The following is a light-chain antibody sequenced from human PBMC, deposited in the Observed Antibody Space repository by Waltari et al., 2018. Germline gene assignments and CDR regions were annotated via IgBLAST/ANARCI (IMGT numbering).Light chain of an antibody. CDR2: VNSDGSH. V-gene: IGLV4-69*01. CDR1: SGHINNT. J-gene: IGLJ3*02. Sequence: QLVLTQSPSASASLVASLKLTSTLHSGHINNTVPWLQRRPEKGPRYLMKVNSDGSHTKGDDIPDRFSGSSSGPGRYLTISSLQSEDEADYYCQTGGHGTWVFGGGTKLTVV. CDR3: QTGGHGTWV.